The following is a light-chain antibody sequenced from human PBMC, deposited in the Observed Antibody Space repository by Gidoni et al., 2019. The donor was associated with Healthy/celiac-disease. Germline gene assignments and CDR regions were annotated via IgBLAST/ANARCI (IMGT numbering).Light chain of an antibody. V-gene: IGKV3-11*01. CDR3: QQRSNWPRT. CDR2: EAS. CDR1: QRVSSY. J-gene: IGKJ4*01. Sequence: DIVLTQSPATLSLSPGERATLSCRASQRVSSYLAWYQQKPGQAPRLLIYEASNRATGIPARFSGSGSGTDFTLTISSLEPEDCAVYYCQQRSNWPRTFGGGTKVEIK.